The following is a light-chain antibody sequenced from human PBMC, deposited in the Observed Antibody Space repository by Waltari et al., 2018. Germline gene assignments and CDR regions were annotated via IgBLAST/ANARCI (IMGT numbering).Light chain of an antibody. Sequence: QSALTQPASVSGSPGQSITISCTGTSSDVGTYNYVSWYQHHPGKAPRLMIYDVSNRPSGGSNRFSGSQSGNTASLTISGLQAEDEADYSCSSSTSSNTLVFGGGTKLTVL. V-gene: IGLV2-14*03. J-gene: IGLJ2*01. CDR2: DVS. CDR3: SSSTSSNTLV. CDR1: SSDVGTYNY.